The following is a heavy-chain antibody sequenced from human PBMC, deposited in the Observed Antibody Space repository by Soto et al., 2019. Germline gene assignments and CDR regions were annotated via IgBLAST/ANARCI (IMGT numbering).Heavy chain of an antibody. J-gene: IGHJ4*02. CDR3: ATGRHCSSTSCAFFDF. Sequence: GGSLRLSCAASGFTFGSYAMIWVRQAPGKGLEWVSAITGSGDSTLYADSVKGRFTISRDNSKNTLYLQMNSLRAEDTAVYYCATGRHCSSTSCAFFDFWGQGTLVTVS. V-gene: IGHV3-23*01. CDR2: ITGSGDST. D-gene: IGHD2-2*01. CDR1: GFTFGSYA.